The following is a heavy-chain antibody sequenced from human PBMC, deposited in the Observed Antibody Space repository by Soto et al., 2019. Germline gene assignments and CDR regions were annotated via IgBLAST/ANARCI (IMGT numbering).Heavy chain of an antibody. CDR1: GFTFSSYA. CDR3: AKDRYYDSSLPRWFDP. V-gene: IGHV3-23*01. D-gene: IGHD3-22*01. CDR2: ISGSGGST. Sequence: GGSLSLSCAASGFTFSSYAMSWVRQAPGKGLEWVSAISGSGGSTYYADSVKGRFTISRDNSKNTLYLQMNSLRAEDTAVYYCAKDRYYDSSLPRWFDPWGQGTLVTGSS. J-gene: IGHJ5*02.